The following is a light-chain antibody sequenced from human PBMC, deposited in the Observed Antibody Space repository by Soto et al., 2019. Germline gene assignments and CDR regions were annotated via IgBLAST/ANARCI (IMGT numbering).Light chain of an antibody. V-gene: IGKV1-5*01. J-gene: IGKJ2*01. CDR3: QQQNDYSAVT. Sequence: DIQMTQSPSTLSASVGDRVTITCRASQNIGSSLAWYQHRPGKAPKLLIFDASTMQTGVPSRFSGSGFGTEFSLLITGRQHDDFSANYCQQQNDYSAVTFGQGTKLEIK. CDR2: DAS. CDR1: QNIGSS.